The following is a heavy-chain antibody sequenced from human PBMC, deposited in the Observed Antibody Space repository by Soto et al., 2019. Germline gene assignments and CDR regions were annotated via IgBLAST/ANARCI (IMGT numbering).Heavy chain of an antibody. J-gene: IGHJ2*01. CDR2: ISSTGYDT. CDR1: GFTFSSYA. D-gene: IGHD2-21*02. Sequence: EVQLLESGGGLVQPGGSLRLSCAASGFTFSSYAMSWVRQAPGKGLEWVSAISSTGYDTYYADSVKGRFTISRDNSKNTLSLQMKSLRAEDTAVYYCARDRGDFYWYFGLWGRGTLVTVSS. V-gene: IGHV3-23*01. CDR3: ARDRGDFYWYFGL.